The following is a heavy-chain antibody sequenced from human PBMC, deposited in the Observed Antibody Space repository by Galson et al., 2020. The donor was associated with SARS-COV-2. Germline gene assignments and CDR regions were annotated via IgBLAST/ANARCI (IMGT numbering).Heavy chain of an antibody. V-gene: IGHV4-39*01. J-gene: IGHJ4*02. CDR2: XXXXXXX. Sequence: SETLSLTCTVSGGSIIGPSHXXXXXXXXXGKGXXXIXXXXXXXXXXXNPPLKSRVAISIDRSKNQFSLELTSLTAADTAVYYCARAPKVLLFLEMAGYFDYWGQGSLVTVSS. CDR1: GGSIIGPSHX. D-gene: IGHD3-3*01. CDR3: ARAPKVLLFLEMAGYFDY.